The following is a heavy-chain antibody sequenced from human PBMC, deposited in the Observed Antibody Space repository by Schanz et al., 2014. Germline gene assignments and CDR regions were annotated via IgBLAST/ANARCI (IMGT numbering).Heavy chain of an antibody. V-gene: IGHV3-66*01. J-gene: IGHJ3*02. CDR2: IYSGGST. CDR1: GFTVSNNL. Sequence: EEHLVEAGGGLEQPGGSLRLSCVASGFTVSNNLMRWVRQAPGKGLEWVSVIYSGGSTYYADSVKGRFTISRDNAKNSLYLEMTSLRGEDTAVYYCARENLNWEAFDIWGQGTVVTVSS. D-gene: IGHD7-27*01. CDR3: ARENLNWEAFDI.